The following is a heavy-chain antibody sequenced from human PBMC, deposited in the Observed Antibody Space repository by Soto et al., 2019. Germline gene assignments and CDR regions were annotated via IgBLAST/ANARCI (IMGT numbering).Heavy chain of an antibody. CDR1: GFNFRIHW. D-gene: IGHD6-19*01. CDR2: INSDGSST. CDR3: AREWVVKAVNFYSYYGMDV. Sequence: PGGSLRLSCSGTGFNFRIHWMHWLRQAPGKGLMRVSRINSDGSSTSYADSVKGRFTISRDNAKNTLYLQMNSLRAEDTAVYYCAREWVVKAVNFYSYYGMDVWGRGTTVTVS. V-gene: IGHV3-74*01. J-gene: IGHJ6*02.